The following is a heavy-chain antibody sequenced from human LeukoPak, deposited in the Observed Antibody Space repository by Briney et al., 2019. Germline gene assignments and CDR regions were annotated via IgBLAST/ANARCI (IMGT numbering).Heavy chain of an antibody. V-gene: IGHV3-23*01. D-gene: IGHD6-13*01. CDR2: ISGSGGST. J-gene: IGHJ4*02. CDR3: AKDPRIAAAGGD. CDR1: GFTFSSNW. Sequence: GGSLRLSCVASGFTFSSNWMSWVRQAPGKGLEWVSAISGSGGSTYYADSVKGRFTISRDNSKYTLYLQMNSLRAEDTAVYYCAKDPRIAAAGGDWGQGTLVTVSS.